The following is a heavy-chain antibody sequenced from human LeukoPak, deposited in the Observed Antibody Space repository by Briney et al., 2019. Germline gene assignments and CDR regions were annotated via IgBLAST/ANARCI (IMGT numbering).Heavy chain of an antibody. V-gene: IGHV1-69*13. Sequence: SVMVSCKASGGTFSSYAISWVRQAPGQGLEWMGGIIPIFGTANYAQKFQGRVTITADESMSTAYMELSSLRSEDTAVYYCASWPRVVAGYYFDYWGQGTLVTVSS. D-gene: IGHD6-19*01. CDR3: ASWPRVVAGYYFDY. CDR2: IIPIFGTA. J-gene: IGHJ4*02. CDR1: GGTFSSYA.